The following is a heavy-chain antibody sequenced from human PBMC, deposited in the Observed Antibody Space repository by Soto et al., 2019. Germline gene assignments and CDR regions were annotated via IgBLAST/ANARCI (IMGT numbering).Heavy chain of an antibody. CDR2: ISSSGSTI. V-gene: IGHV3-11*01. CDR3: ARGYVGNYYYYYGMDV. CDR1: GFTFSDYY. Sequence: GGSLRLSCAASGFTFSDYYMSWIRQAPGKGLEWVSYISSSGSTIYYADSVKGRFTISRDNAKSSLYLQMNSLRAEDTAVYYCARGYVGNYYYYYGMDVWGQGTMVTVSS. J-gene: IGHJ6*02. D-gene: IGHD1-26*01.